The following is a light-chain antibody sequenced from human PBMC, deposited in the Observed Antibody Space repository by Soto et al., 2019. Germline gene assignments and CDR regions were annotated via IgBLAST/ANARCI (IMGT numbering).Light chain of an antibody. CDR2: NNN. Sequence: QSVLTQPPSASGTPGQRVTIPCSGSSSNIGSNFVNWYQQLPGTAPKLLMYNNNQRPSGVPDRFSGSKSGTSASLAISGLQSEDEADYHCATWDDSLNGLVFCGGTKLTVL. CDR3: ATWDDSLNGLV. J-gene: IGLJ3*02. V-gene: IGLV1-44*01. CDR1: SSNIGSNF.